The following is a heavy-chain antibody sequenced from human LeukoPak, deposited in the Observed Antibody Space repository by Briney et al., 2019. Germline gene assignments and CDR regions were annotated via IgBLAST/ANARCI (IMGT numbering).Heavy chain of an antibody. CDR1: GGTFSSYA. J-gene: IGHJ4*02. Sequence: EASVKVSCKASGGTFSSYAISWVRQAPGQGLEWMGRIIPILGIANYAQKFQGRVTITADKSTSTAYMELSSLRSEDTAVYYCATSRLLWFGELWPPYDYWGQGTLVTVSS. CDR2: IIPILGIA. V-gene: IGHV1-69*04. D-gene: IGHD3-10*01. CDR3: ATSRLLWFGELWPPYDY.